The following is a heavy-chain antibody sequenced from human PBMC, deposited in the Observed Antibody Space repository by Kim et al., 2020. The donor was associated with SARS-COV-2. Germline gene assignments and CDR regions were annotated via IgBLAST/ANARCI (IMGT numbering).Heavy chain of an antibody. CDR3: AKDPRYDSSGYPPDY. V-gene: IGHV3-33*06. J-gene: IGHJ4*02. CDR2: IWYDGSNK. CDR1: GFTFSSYG. Sequence: GGSLRLSCAASGFTFSSYGMHWVRQAPGKGLEWVAVIWYDGSNKYYADSVKGRFTISRDNSKNTLYLQMNSLRAEDTAVYYCAKDPRYDSSGYPPDYWGQGTLVTVSS. D-gene: IGHD3-22*01.